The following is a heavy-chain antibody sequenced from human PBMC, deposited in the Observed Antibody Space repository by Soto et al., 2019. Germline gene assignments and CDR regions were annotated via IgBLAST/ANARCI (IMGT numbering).Heavy chain of an antibody. J-gene: IGHJ4*02. CDR3: ARLGIEPRAFDY. CDR1: GYTFTGYY. Sequence: ASVKVSCKASGYTFTGYYMHWVRQSPGQGLEWMGWINPDSGDTNYAQKFQGRVTMTRDTSISTAYMELTRVRSDDTAVYFCARLGIEPRAFDYWGQGTLVTVSS. V-gene: IGHV1-2*02. D-gene: IGHD6-6*01. CDR2: INPDSGDT.